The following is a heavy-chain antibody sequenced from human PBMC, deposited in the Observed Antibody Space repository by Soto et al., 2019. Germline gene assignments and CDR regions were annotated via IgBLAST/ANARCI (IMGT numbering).Heavy chain of an antibody. CDR2: IIPIFGTA. CDR1: GGTFSSYA. J-gene: IGHJ5*02. CDR3: ARGGIVVVPAAIKANWFDP. Sequence: QVQLVQSGAEVKKPGSSVKVSCKASGGTFSSYAISWVRQAPGQGLEWMGGIIPIFGTANYAQKFQGRVTITADESTSTAYRELSSLRSEDTAVYYCARGGIVVVPAAIKANWFDPWGQGTLVTVSS. D-gene: IGHD2-2*02. V-gene: IGHV1-69*01.